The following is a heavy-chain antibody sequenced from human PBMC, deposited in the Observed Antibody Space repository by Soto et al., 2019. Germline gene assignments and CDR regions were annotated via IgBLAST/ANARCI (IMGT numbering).Heavy chain of an antibody. CDR2: ISSSSSYI. Sequence: VGSLRLSCAASGFTFSSYSMNWVRQAPGKGLEWASSISSSSSYIYYADSVKGRFTISRDNAKNSLYLQMNSLRAEDTAVYYCARGDYYDSSGLYWYFDLWGRGTLVTVSS. D-gene: IGHD3-22*01. J-gene: IGHJ2*01. CDR3: ARGDYYDSSGLYWYFDL. CDR1: GFTFSSYS. V-gene: IGHV3-21*01.